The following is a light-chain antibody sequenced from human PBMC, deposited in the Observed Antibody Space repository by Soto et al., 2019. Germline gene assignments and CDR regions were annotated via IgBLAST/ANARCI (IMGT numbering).Light chain of an antibody. CDR1: SGDIGGYKY. CDR2: EVN. J-gene: IGLJ3*02. Sequence: QSALTQPASVSGSPGQSITISCTGTSGDIGGYKYVNWYQQHPGQAPKLLIFEVNNRPSGVSNRFSASTSGNTASLTISGLQPEDEADYFCSSYTDTYIWLFGGGTKVTVL. V-gene: IGLV2-14*01. CDR3: SSYTDTYIWL.